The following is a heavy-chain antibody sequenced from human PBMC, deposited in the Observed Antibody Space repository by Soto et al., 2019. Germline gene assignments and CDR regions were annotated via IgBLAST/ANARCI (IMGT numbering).Heavy chain of an antibody. V-gene: IGHV4-59*11. CDR3: ARIHDFWSGPFDY. D-gene: IGHD3-3*01. CDR1: GDSLKNHY. J-gene: IGHJ4*02. Sequence: PSETLSLTCSVSGDSLKNHYWAWIRHPPGKGLEWIGNIYDSGSTNYNPSLKSRVTISVDTSKNQFSLKLSSVTAADTAVYYCARIHDFWSGPFDYWGQGTLVTVSS. CDR2: IYDSGST.